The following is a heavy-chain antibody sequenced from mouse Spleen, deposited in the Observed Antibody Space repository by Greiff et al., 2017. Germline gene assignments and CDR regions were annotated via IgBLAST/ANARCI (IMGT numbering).Heavy chain of an antibody. CDR1: GYSITSGYY. CDR2: ISYDGSN. Sequence: EVKLLESGPGLVKPSQSLSLTCSVTGYSITSGYYWNWIRQFPGNKLEWMGYISYDGSNNYNPSLKNRISITRDTSKNQFFLKLNSVTTEDTATYYCARHYGSSGFDYWGQGTTLTVSS. CDR3: ARHYGSSGFDY. J-gene: IGHJ2*01. V-gene: IGHV3-6*01. D-gene: IGHD1-1*01.